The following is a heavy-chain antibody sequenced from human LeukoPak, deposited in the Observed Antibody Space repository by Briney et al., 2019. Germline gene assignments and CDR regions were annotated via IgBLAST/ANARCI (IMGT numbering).Heavy chain of an antibody. CDR1: GFTFSSYS. CDR3: ARDRLYSSGWYFGY. Sequence: GGSLRLSCAASGFTFSSYSMNWVRQAPGKGLEWVSSISSSSSYIYYADSVKGRFTISRDNAKNSLYLQMNSLRAEDSAVYYCARDRLYSSGWYFGYWGQGTLVTVSS. D-gene: IGHD6-19*01. J-gene: IGHJ4*02. CDR2: ISSSSSYI. V-gene: IGHV3-21*01.